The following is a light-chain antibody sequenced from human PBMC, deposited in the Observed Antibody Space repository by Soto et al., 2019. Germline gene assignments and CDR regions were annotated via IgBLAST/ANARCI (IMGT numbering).Light chain of an antibody. CDR3: QQGYSSRWT. Sequence: DIQMTQSPSSLSASVGDRVTITCRESKNIGSYLNWYQQKPGKAPQLLIYATSSLQTGVPSRFSASGSGTDFSLVISDLQPEDSATYYCQQGYSSRWTSGRGTKVEI. CDR2: ATS. CDR1: KNIGSY. J-gene: IGKJ1*01. V-gene: IGKV1-39*01.